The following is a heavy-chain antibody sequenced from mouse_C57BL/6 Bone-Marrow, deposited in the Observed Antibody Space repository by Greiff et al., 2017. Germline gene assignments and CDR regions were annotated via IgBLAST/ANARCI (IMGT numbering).Heavy chain of an antibody. CDR2: ISYNGSN. Sequence: EVQLVESGPGLVKPSQSLSLSCSVSGYSITSGYYWNLIRQFPGNKLEWMGYISYNGSNNYNPSHKNRISLTLDTSENQFFLKLNSVTTEDTATYYCAREDYNFDYWGQGTTLTVSS. D-gene: IGHD2-4*01. CDR1: GYSITSGYY. J-gene: IGHJ2*01. V-gene: IGHV3-6*01. CDR3: AREDYNFDY.